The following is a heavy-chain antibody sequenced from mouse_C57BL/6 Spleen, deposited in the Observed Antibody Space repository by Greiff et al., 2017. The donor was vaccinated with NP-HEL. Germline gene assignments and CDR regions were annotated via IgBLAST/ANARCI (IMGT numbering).Heavy chain of an antibody. CDR2: ISSGSSTI. D-gene: IGHD2-4*01. Sequence: EVQRVESGGGLVKPGGSLKLSCAASGFTFSDYGMHWVRQAPEKGLEWVAYISSGSSTIYYADTVKGRFTISRDNAKNTLFLQMTSLRSEDTAMYYCAKFYDYDARYWGQGTSVTVSS. CDR1: GFTFSDYG. J-gene: IGHJ4*01. V-gene: IGHV5-17*01. CDR3: AKFYDYDARY.